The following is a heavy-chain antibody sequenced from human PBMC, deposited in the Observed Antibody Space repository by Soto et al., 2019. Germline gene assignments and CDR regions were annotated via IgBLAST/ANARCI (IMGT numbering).Heavy chain of an antibody. CDR3: ARGINYYDSSGDSWFDP. CDR2: IRQSGST. Sequence: PTETPSLTCAVHDGSFSDFYWSWIRQPPGKGLEWIGEIRQSGSTDYNPSLKSRVTISLDTSKNHLSLRLNSVTAADTAVYYCARGINYYDSSGDSWFDPWGQGTRVTVSS. V-gene: IGHV4-34*01. D-gene: IGHD3-22*01. J-gene: IGHJ5*02. CDR1: DGSFSDFY.